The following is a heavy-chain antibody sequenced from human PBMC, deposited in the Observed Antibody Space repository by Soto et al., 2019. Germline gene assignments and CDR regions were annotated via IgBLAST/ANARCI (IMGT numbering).Heavy chain of an antibody. Sequence: ESGGGLVQPGGSLRLSCAASGFTFSSYAMRWVRQAPGKGLEWISDISGSGDGTHYADSVKGRFTISRDNSKNTLFLEMHSLRVEDTALYYCVKDRSSSGWYGHFDCWGQGTLVTVSS. J-gene: IGHJ4*02. CDR2: ISGSGDGT. CDR3: VKDRSSSGWYGHFDC. D-gene: IGHD6-19*01. CDR1: GFTFSSYA. V-gene: IGHV3-23*01.